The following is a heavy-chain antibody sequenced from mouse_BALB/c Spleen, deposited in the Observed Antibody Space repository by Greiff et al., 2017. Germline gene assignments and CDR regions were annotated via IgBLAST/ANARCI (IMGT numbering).Heavy chain of an antibody. CDR1: GFTFSSYT. D-gene: IGHD2-1*01. CDR3: TRQASIYYGNYLAY. J-gene: IGHJ2*01. CDR2: ISSGGSYT. V-gene: IGHV5-6-4*01. Sequence: EVQVVESGGGLVKPGGSLKLSCAASGFTFSSYTMSWVRQTPEKRLEWVATISSGGSYTYYPDSVKGRFTISRDNAKNTLYLQMSSLKSEDTAMYYCTRQASIYYGNYLAYWGQGTTLTVSS.